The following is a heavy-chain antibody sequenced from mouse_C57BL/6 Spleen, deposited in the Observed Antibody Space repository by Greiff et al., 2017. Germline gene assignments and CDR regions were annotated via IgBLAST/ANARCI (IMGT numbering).Heavy chain of an antibody. Sequence: QVQLKESGPELVKPGASVKISCKASGYAFSSSWMNWVKQRPGKGLEWIGRIYPGDGDTNYNGKFKGKATLTADKSSSTAYMQLSSLTSEDSAVYFCARTDPDGYYAMDYWGQGTSVTVSS. CDR1: GYAFSSSW. V-gene: IGHV1-82*01. CDR2: IYPGDGDT. J-gene: IGHJ4*01. CDR3: ARTDPDGYYAMDY.